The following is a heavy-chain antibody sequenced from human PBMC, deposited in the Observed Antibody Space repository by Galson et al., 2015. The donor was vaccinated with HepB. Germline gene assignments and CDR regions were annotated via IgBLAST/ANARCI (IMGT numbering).Heavy chain of an antibody. J-gene: IGHJ6*02. CDR2: TYYRSKWYN. D-gene: IGHD3-9*01. CDR3: ARNEAYYDILTGHYGMDV. V-gene: IGHV6-1*01. CDR1: GDSVSSNSAA. Sequence: CAISGDSVSSNSAAWNWIRQSPSRGLEWLGRTYYRSKWYNDYAVSVKSRITINPDTSKNQFSLQLNSVTPEDTAVYYCARNEAYYDILTGHYGMDVWGQGTTVTVSS.